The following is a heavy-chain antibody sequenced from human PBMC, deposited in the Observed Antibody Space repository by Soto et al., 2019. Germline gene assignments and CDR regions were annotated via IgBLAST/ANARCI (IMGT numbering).Heavy chain of an antibody. J-gene: IGHJ5*02. D-gene: IGHD5-12*01. CDR2: INAGNGDT. Sequence: QVQLVQSGAEVKRPGASVKVSCKASGYTFTNIHWVRQAPGQRLECMGGINAGNGDTKYSQKFRDRVTITRDTAANTAYQERSSLRSEVTAVYSYARDSGYAGTWGQGTLVNLAS. V-gene: IGHV1-3*01. CDR3: ARDSGYAGT. CDR1: GYTFTN.